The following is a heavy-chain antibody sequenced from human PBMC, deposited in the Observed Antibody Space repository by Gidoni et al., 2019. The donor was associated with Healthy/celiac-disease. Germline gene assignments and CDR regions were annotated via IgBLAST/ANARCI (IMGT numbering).Heavy chain of an antibody. Sequence: QVQLVQSGAEVKKPGSSVKVSCKASGGTFSSYAISWVRQAPGQGLEWMGGISPSFGTANYAQKFQGRVTITADESTSTAYMELSSLRSEDTAVYYCARVSYDFWSGYSPDYYYGMDVWGQGTTVTVSS. CDR2: ISPSFGTA. J-gene: IGHJ6*02. D-gene: IGHD3-3*01. CDR3: ARVSYDFWSGYSPDYYYGMDV. CDR1: GGTFSSYA. V-gene: IGHV1-69*01.